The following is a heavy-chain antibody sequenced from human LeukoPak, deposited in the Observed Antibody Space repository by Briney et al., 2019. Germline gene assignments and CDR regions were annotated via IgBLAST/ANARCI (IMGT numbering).Heavy chain of an antibody. CDR2: ISSSGSTI. V-gene: IGHV3-48*03. CDR1: GFTFSSYE. Sequence: GGSLRLSCAASGFTFSSYEMNCVRQAPGKGLEWVSYISSSGSTIYYADSVKGRFTISRDNAKNSLYLQMNSLRAEDTAVYYCARAYSSSWYAKYFDYWGQGTLVTVSS. D-gene: IGHD6-13*01. J-gene: IGHJ4*02. CDR3: ARAYSSSWYAKYFDY.